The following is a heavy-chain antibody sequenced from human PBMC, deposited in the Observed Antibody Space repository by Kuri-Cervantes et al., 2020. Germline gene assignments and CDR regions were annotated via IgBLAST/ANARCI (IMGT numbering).Heavy chain of an antibody. CDR3: ARGKGDQWLVRSAS. CDR1: GYTFTSCD. Sequence: ASVKVSCKASGYTFTSCDINWVRQAAGQGLEWMGWMNPNSGNTGYAQKFQGRVTMTRSTSISTAYMELSSLRSEDTAVYYCARGKGDQWLVRSASWGQGTPVTVSS. CDR2: MNPNSGNT. V-gene: IGHV1-8*02. J-gene: IGHJ4*02. D-gene: IGHD6-19*01.